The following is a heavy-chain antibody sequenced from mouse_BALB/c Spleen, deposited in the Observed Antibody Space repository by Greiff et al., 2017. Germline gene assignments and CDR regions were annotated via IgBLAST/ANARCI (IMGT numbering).Heavy chain of an antibody. Sequence: EVQLVESGGGLVQPGGSRKLSCAASGFTFSSFGMHWVRQAPEKGLEWVAYISSGSSTIYYADTVKGRFTISRDNPKNTLFLQMTSLRSEDTAMYYCARYFFMDYWGQGTSVTVSS. CDR2: ISSGSSTI. J-gene: IGHJ4*01. CDR3: ARYFFMDY. CDR1: GFTFSSFG. V-gene: IGHV5-17*02.